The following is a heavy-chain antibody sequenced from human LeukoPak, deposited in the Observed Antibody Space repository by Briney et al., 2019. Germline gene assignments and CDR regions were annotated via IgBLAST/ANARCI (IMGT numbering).Heavy chain of an antibody. J-gene: IGHJ4*02. CDR2: ISWNSGSI. Sequence: GRSLRLSCAASGFTFDDYAMHWVRQAPGKGLEWVSGISWNSGSIGYADSVKGRFTISRDNAKNSLYLQMNSLRAEDTALYYCAKDMRSGGSFLYYFDYWGQGTLVTVSS. CDR1: GFTFDDYA. D-gene: IGHD2-15*01. V-gene: IGHV3-9*01. CDR3: AKDMRSGGSFLYYFDY.